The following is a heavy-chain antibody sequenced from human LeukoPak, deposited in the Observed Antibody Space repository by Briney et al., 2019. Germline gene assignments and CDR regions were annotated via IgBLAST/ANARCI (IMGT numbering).Heavy chain of an antibody. V-gene: IGHV3-21*01. D-gene: IGHD2-2*01. CDR3: ARIGYCSSTSCPPHTPHYYYYYYMDV. CDR2: ISSSSSYI. J-gene: IGHJ6*03. CDR1: GFTFSSYS. Sequence: GGSLRLSCAASGFTFSSYSMNWVRQAPGKGLEWVSSISSSSSYIYYADSVKGRFTISRDNAKNSLYLQMNSLRAEDTAVYYCARIGYCSSTSCPPHTPHYYYYYYMDVWGKGTTVTVSS.